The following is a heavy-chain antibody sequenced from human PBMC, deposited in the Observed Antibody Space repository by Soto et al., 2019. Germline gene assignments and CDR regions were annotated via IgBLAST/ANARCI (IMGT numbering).Heavy chain of an antibody. CDR3: ARHHGPTTSENWFDP. CDR2: INPNSGDT. CDR1: GYTFTGYY. J-gene: IGHJ5*02. Sequence: ASVKVSCKASGYTFTGYYMHWVRQAPGQGLEWMGWINPNSGDTKYAQKFQGRVTMTTDTSTTTAYLELRSLRSDDTAVYYCARHHGPTTSENWFDPWGQGTLVTVS. D-gene: IGHD5-12*01. V-gene: IGHV1-2*02.